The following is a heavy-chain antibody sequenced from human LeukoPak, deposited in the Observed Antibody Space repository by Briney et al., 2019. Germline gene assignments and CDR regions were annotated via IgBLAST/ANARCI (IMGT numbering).Heavy chain of an antibody. CDR1: GVTFSNYG. CDR3: AKDGYAGGYFDL. Sequence: AGGSLRLSCAASGVTFSNYGMSWVREAPGKGPEWVSAISNSGGGTWHADSVKGRFTISRDNSKNTLYLQMNSLRAEDTAVYYCAKDGYAGGYFDLWGRGTLVTVSS. V-gene: IGHV3-23*01. D-gene: IGHD2-2*01. CDR2: ISNSGGGT. J-gene: IGHJ2*01.